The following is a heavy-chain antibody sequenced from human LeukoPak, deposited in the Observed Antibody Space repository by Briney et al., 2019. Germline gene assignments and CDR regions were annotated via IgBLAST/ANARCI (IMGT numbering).Heavy chain of an antibody. D-gene: IGHD2/OR15-2a*01. V-gene: IGHV1-2*02. J-gene: IGHJ4*02. CDR3: ARPYCNSRSCHDYFDY. CDR2: INPNSGGT. Sequence: ASVKVSCKASGYTFTGYYMHWVRQAPGQGLEWMAWINPNSGGTNYAQKFQGRVTMTRDTSISTVYMELSRLRSDDTAVYYCARPYCNSRSCHDYFDYWGQGTLVTVSS. CDR1: GYTFTGYY.